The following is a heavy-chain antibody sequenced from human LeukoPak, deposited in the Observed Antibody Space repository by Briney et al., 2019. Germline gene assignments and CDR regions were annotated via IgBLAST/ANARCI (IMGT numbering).Heavy chain of an antibody. CDR2: IYTSGST. Sequence: SETLSLTCTVSGGSISSYYWSWIRQPAGKGLEWIGRIYTSGSTNYNPSLKSRVTMSVDTSKNQFSLKLSSVTAADTAVYYCARDGGVGTVTTMKEGNCFDPWGQGTLVTVSS. J-gene: IGHJ5*02. CDR1: GGSISSYY. CDR3: ARDGGVGTVTTMKEGNCFDP. D-gene: IGHD4-17*01. V-gene: IGHV4-4*07.